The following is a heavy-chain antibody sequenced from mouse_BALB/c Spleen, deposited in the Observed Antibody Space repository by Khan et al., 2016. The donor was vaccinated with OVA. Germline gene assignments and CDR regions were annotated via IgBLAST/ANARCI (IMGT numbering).Heavy chain of an antibody. CDR1: GYIFTTSW. CDR3: AREEALYYLDS. V-gene: IGHV1-76*01. Sequence: QVQLKQSGAELVRPGASIKLSCKTSGYIFTTSWIHWVKQRSGQGLEWIARIYPGTDNTYYNEKFKDKATLTADQSSSTAYMQLSSLRSNDSAVDFCAREEALYYLDSWGQGTTLTVSS. J-gene: IGHJ2*01. CDR2: IYPGTDNT.